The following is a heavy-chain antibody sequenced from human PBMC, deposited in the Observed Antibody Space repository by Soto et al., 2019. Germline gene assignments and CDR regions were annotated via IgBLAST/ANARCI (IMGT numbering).Heavy chain of an antibody. CDR1: GGSISSHY. Sequence: QVQLQESGPGLVKPSETLSLTCTVSGGSISSHYWSWIRQPPGKGLGWIGPIYYSGSNNYNPSLKSRVNISVDTSKNQFTPKLSSVTAADTAVYDCARVSRFKLELRYYYYVDVWGKGTTVTVSS. CDR2: IYYSGSN. V-gene: IGHV4-59*11. CDR3: ARVSRFKLELRYYYYVDV. D-gene: IGHD1-7*01. J-gene: IGHJ6*03.